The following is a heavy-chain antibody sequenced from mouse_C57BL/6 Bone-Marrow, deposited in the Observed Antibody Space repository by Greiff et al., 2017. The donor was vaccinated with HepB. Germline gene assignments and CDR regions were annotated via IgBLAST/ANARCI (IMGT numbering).Heavy chain of an antibody. Sequence: QVQLQQPGAELVMPGASVKLSCKASGYTFTSYWMHWVKQRPGQGLEWIGEIDPSDSYTNYNQKFKGKSTLTVDKSSSTAYMQLSSLTSEDSAVYYCARGGGNDYGGQGTTLTVSS. D-gene: IGHD2-1*01. CDR3: ARGGGNDY. J-gene: IGHJ2*01. CDR1: GYTFTSYW. CDR2: IDPSDSYT. V-gene: IGHV1-69*01.